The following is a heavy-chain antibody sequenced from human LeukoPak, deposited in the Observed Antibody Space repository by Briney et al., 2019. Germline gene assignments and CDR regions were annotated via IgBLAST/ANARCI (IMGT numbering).Heavy chain of an antibody. V-gene: IGHV3-7*01. CDR1: GFSFSTYW. CDR3: AREGTVAILSH. CDR2: IKEDGSGK. J-gene: IGHJ4*02. D-gene: IGHD2-21*01. Sequence: GGSLRLSCEASGFSFSTYWMSWVRQAPGKGLEWVANIKEDGSGKYYVDPVKGRFTISRDNAKNSLYLQMNSLRAEDTAVYFCAREGTVAILSHWGQGTLVTVSA.